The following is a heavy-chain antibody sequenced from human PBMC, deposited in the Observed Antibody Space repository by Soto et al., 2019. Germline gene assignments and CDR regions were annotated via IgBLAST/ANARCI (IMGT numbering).Heavy chain of an antibody. Sequence: SETLSLTCTVSGDFISSSGCYWTWIRQHPGKGLEWIGEINHSGSTNYNPSLKSRVTISVDTSKNQFSLKLSSVTAADTAVYSCARSYCSSTSCLIDYWGQGTLVTVSS. D-gene: IGHD2-2*01. CDR1: GDFISSSGCY. CDR2: INHSGST. J-gene: IGHJ4*02. V-gene: IGHV4-39*07. CDR3: ARSYCSSTSCLIDY.